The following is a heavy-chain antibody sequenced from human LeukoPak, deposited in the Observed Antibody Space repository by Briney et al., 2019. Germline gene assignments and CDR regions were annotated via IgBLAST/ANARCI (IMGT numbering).Heavy chain of an antibody. CDR2: ISYDGSNK. CDR3: AKTGGGTTD. V-gene: IGHV3-30*04. Sequence: GGSLRLSCAASGFTFSNYALHWVRQAPGKGLEWVAVISYDGSNKFYADSVRGRFTISRDNSKNTLYLQMNSLRAEDTAVYYCAKTGGGTTDWGQGTMVSVS. D-gene: IGHD2/OR15-2a*01. J-gene: IGHJ3*01. CDR1: GFTFSNYA.